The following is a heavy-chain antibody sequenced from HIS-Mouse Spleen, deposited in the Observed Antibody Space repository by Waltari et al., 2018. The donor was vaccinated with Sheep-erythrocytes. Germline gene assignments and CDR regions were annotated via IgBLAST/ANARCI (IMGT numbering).Heavy chain of an antibody. CDR1: GFTFSSYS. CDR3: ARVASGATFDY. Sequence: EVQLVESGGGLVKPGGSLRLSCAASGFTFSSYSMNWVRQGPGKGLGWVSAISSSSSYRYYADSVKGRFTISRDNAKNSLYLQMNSLRAEDTAVYYCARVASGATFDYWGQGTLVTVSS. CDR2: ISSSSSYR. D-gene: IGHD1-26*01. V-gene: IGHV3-21*01. J-gene: IGHJ4*02.